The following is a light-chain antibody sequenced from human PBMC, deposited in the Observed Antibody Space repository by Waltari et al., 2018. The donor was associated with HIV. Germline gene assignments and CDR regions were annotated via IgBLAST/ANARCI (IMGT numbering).Light chain of an antibody. V-gene: IGKV2-28*01. CDR2: FAS. J-gene: IGKJ1*01. CDR1: RSLLQSNGYNY. Sequence: DIVMTQSPLALAVTPGETASIYCRSSRSLLQSNGYNYLDWYLQKPGQSPQLLIYFASNRASGAPDRFSGSGSGRDFTLKISRVEAEDVGVYYCMEALEVTFGQGTKVEIK. CDR3: MEALEVT.